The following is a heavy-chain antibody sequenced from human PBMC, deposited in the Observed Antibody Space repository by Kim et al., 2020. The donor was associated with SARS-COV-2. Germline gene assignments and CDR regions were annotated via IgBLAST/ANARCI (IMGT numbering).Heavy chain of an antibody. CDR3: ARGGPYYYGADY. J-gene: IGHJ4*02. D-gene: IGHD3-10*01. CDR2: T. Sequence: TYYADSVKGRFTISRHNSKNTLYLQMNSVRAEDTAVYYCARGGPYYYGADYWGQGTLVTVSS. V-gene: IGHV3-53*04.